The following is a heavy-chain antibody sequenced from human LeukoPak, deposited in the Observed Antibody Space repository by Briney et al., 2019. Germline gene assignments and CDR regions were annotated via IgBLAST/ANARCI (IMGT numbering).Heavy chain of an antibody. D-gene: IGHD1-26*01. J-gene: IGHJ4*02. V-gene: IGHV3-30*02. CDR1: GFSFSSYG. Sequence: QSGGSLRLSCAASGFSFSSYGMHWVRQAPGKGLEWVAFIQFDGSNKYYADSVKGRFTFSRDNSENTLYLQMNSLRAEDTAVYYCAKGKGWDLDYWGQGTLVTVSS. CDR2: IQFDGSNK. CDR3: AKGKGWDLDY.